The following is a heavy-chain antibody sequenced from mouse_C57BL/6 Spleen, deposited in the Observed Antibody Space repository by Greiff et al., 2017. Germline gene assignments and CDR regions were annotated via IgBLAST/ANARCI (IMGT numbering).Heavy chain of an antibody. Sequence: QVQLQQPGAELVKPGASVKLSCKASGYTFTSYWMQWVKQRPGQGLEWIGEIDPSDSYTNYNQKFKGKATLTVDTSSSTAYMQLSSLTSEDSAVYYCAGYGNYGNYFDYWGQGTTLTVSS. D-gene: IGHD2-1*01. CDR1: GYTFTSYW. CDR3: AGYGNYGNYFDY. J-gene: IGHJ2*01. V-gene: IGHV1-50*01. CDR2: IDPSDSYT.